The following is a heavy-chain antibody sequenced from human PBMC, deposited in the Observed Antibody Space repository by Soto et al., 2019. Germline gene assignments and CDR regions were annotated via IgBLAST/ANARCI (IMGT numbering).Heavy chain of an antibody. D-gene: IGHD1-7*01. CDR2: IYYSGST. Sequence: SETLSLTCTVSGGSISSSSYYWGWIRQPPGKGLEWIGSIYYSGSTYYNPSLKSRVTISVDTSKNQFSLKLSSVTAADTAVYYCARLPDWNYYFDYWGQGTLVTVSS. CDR1: GGSISSSSYY. CDR3: ARLPDWNYYFDY. V-gene: IGHV4-39*01. J-gene: IGHJ4*02.